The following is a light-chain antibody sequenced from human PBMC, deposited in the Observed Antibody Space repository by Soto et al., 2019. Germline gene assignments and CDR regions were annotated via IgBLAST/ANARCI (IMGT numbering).Light chain of an antibody. J-gene: IGKJ3*01. Sequence: AIQMTQSPSSLSASVGDRVTITCRASQGIKNDVAWYQQKPGKAPKLLIYAASTLQSGVPPRFSGSGSGTDFTLTISSLQPEDFATYYCQQSYSSPFTFGPGTKVDIK. CDR1: QGIKND. CDR3: QQSYSSPFT. V-gene: IGKV1-6*01. CDR2: AAS.